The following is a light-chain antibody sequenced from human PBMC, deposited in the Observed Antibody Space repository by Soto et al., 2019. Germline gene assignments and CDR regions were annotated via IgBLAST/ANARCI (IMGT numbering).Light chain of an antibody. V-gene: IGKV1-33*01. Sequence: DIQMTQSPSSLSASVGDRVTITCRASQGISIYLNWFQQKPGKAPQLLIYDASNLQTGVPSRFSGSGSGTDFTLIISSLKNEDIETYYCQQNDDFPTFGQGTRLEIK. CDR1: QGISIY. CDR3: QQNDDFPT. J-gene: IGKJ5*01. CDR2: DAS.